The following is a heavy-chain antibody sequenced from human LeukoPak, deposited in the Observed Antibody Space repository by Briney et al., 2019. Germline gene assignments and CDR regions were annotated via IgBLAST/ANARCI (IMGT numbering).Heavy chain of an antibody. CDR3: ARVSCSGGSCLDY. J-gene: IGHJ4*02. CDR2: ITSSNYI. V-gene: IGHV3-21*01. CDR1: GFTFSRYS. D-gene: IGHD2-15*01. Sequence: GGSLRLSCTASGFTFSRYSLNWVRQAPGKGLEWVSSITSSNYIYYADPVKGRFTISRDNAKNSLYLQMNSLRAEDTAVYYCARVSCSGGSCLDYWGQGTLVTVSS.